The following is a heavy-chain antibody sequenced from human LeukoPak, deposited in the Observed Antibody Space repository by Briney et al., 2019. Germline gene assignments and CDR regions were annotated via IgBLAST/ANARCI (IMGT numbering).Heavy chain of an antibody. V-gene: IGHV3-7*01. D-gene: IGHD6-19*01. J-gene: IGHJ4*02. CDR2: IKQDGSEK. CDR3: ARDPIGVAGTRFDY. CDR1: GFTFSSYW. Sequence: GGSLRLSCAASGFTFSSYWMSWVRQAPGKGLEWVSNIKQDGSEKYYVDSVKGRFTISRDNAKNSLYLQMNSLRAGDTAVYYCARDPIGVAGTRFDYWGEGTVVTVSS.